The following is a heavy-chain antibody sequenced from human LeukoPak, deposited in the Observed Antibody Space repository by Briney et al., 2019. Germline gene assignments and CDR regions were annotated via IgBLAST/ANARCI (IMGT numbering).Heavy chain of an antibody. D-gene: IGHD1/OR15-1a*01. CDR2: IHYSGST. J-gene: IGHJ4*02. CDR3: ARETGTYVDY. CDR1: GGSISSDNYC. Sequence: SETLSLTCAVSGGSISSDNYCWSWIRQPPGKGLEWIGNIHYSGSTKYNPSLKSRVTISVDTSKNQFSLKLSSVTAADTAVYYCARETGTYVDYWGQGTLVTVSS. V-gene: IGHV4-61*01.